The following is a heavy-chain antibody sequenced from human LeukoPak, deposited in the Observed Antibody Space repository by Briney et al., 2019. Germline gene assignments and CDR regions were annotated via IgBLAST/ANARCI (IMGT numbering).Heavy chain of an antibody. CDR1: GGSISSSSYY. Sequence: SETLSLTCTVSGGSISSSSYYWGWIRQPPGKGLEWIGSIYYSGNTHYNPSLKSRVTISVDTSKNQFSLKVTSVTAADTAVYYCARDHDYSYGSGYYWDQGTLVTVSS. D-gene: IGHD3-10*01. CDR2: IYYSGNT. CDR3: ARDHDYSYGSGYY. J-gene: IGHJ4*02. V-gene: IGHV4-39*07.